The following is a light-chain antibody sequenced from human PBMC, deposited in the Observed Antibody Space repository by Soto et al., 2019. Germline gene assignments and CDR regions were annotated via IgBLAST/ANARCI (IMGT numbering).Light chain of an antibody. CDR1: SSDVGSYNL. J-gene: IGLJ2*01. CDR3: SSHAGDSTLV. V-gene: IGLV2-23*01. Sequence: QSALTQPASVSGSPGQSITISCTGTSSDVGSYNLVSWYQQHPDKAPKLMIYEGTKRPSGVSNRFSGSKSGNTASLTISGLQAEDEADYYCSSHAGDSTLVFGGGTKLTVL. CDR2: EGT.